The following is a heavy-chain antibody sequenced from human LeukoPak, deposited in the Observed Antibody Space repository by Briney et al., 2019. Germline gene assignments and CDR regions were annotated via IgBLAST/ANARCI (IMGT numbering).Heavy chain of an antibody. CDR2: ISSSTSYI. J-gene: IGHJ4*02. CDR3: ARAGGSTVSHSDY. CDR1: GFTFSSYS. V-gene: IGHV3-21*01. D-gene: IGHD4-17*01. Sequence: GGSLRLSCAVSGFTFSSYSMNWIRQAPGKGLEWVSSISSSTSYIYYADSVKGRFTISKDNAKNSLYLQMNSLRAEDTAVYYCARAGGSTVSHSDYWGQGTLVTVSS.